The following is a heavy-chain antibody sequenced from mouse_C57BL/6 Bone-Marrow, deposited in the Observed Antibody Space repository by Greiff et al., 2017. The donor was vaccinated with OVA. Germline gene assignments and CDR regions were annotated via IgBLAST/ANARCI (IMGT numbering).Heavy chain of an antibody. V-gene: IGHV1-66*01. Sequence: VQGVESGPELVKPGASVKISCKASGYSFTSYYIHWVKQRPGQGLEWIGWIYPGSGNTKYNEKFKGKATLTADTSSSTAYMQLSSLTSEDSAVYYCASYYGSSSYFDYWGQGTTLTVSS. D-gene: IGHD1-1*01. CDR2: IYPGSGNT. CDR1: GYSFTSYY. J-gene: IGHJ2*01. CDR3: ASYYGSSSYFDY.